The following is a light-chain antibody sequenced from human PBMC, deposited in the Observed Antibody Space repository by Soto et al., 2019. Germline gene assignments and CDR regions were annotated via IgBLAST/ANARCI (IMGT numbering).Light chain of an antibody. V-gene: IGLV2-14*01. CDR1: SSDVGGYNY. J-gene: IGLJ1*01. Sequence: QSALTQPASVSGSPGQSITISRTGTSSDVGGYNYVSWYQQHPGKAPKLMIYDVSNRPSGVSNRFSGSKSGNTASLTISGLQAEDKADYYCSSYTSSSTLVFGTGTKVTVL. CDR3: SSYTSSSTLV. CDR2: DVS.